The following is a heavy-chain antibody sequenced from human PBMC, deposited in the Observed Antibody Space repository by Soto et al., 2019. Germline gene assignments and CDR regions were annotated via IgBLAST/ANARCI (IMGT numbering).Heavy chain of an antibody. Sequence: PSQTLSLTCAISGDSVSSNSAAWNWIRQSPSRGLEWLGRTYYRSKWYNDYAVSVKSRITINPDTSKNQFSLQLNSVTPEDTAVYYCARVRLELRLITPPGYYMDVWGKGTTVTVSS. CDR3: ARVRLELRLITPPGYYMDV. CDR2: TYYRSKWYN. V-gene: IGHV6-1*01. J-gene: IGHJ6*03. D-gene: IGHD1-7*01. CDR1: GDSVSSNSAA.